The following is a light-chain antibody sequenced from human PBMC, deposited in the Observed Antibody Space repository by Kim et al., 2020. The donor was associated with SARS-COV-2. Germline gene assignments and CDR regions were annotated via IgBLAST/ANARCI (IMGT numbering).Light chain of an antibody. Sequence: SVSPGQTASITCSGDKLGDKYACWYQQKPGQSPVLVIYQDSKRPSGIPERFSGSNSGNTATLTISGTQAMDEADYYCQAWDSVLWVFGGGTQLTVL. V-gene: IGLV3-1*01. CDR1: KLGDKY. CDR2: QDS. CDR3: QAWDSVLWV. J-gene: IGLJ3*02.